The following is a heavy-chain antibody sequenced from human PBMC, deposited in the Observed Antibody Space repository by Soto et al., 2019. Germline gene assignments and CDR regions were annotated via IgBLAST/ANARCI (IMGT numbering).Heavy chain of an antibody. CDR3: ARDIGGGIAARLGGGGPLYYMDV. D-gene: IGHD6-6*01. Sequence: SETLSLTCTVSGGSISSYYWSWIRQPPGKGLEWIGYIYYSGSTNYNPSLKSRVTISVDTSKNQFSLKLSSVTAADTAVYYCARDIGGGIAARLGGGGPLYYMDVWGKGTTVTVSS. J-gene: IGHJ6*03. CDR2: IYYSGST. CDR1: GGSISSYY. V-gene: IGHV4-59*01.